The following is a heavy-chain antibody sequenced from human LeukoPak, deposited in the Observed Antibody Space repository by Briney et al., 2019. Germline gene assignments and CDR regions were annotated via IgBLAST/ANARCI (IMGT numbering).Heavy chain of an antibody. CDR3: ATSSEGGYSYGSDIDY. CDR1: GYTFTAYY. Sequence: ASVKVSCKASGYTFTAYYMYWVRQAPGQGLECMGRINPNSGGTNYAQKFQGRVSMTRDTSISTAYMELSRLRSDDTAVYYCATSSEGGYSYGSDIDYWGQGTLVTVSS. D-gene: IGHD5-18*01. J-gene: IGHJ4*02. CDR2: INPNSGGT. V-gene: IGHV1-2*06.